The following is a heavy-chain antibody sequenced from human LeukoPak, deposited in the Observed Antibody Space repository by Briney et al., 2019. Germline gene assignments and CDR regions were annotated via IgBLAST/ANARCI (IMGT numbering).Heavy chain of an antibody. J-gene: IGHJ5*02. CDR3: ARGQRRVVPAAIKFSWFDP. Sequence: GGSLRLSCAASGFTFSSYEMNWVRQAPGKGLEWVSYISSGSTIYYADSVKGRFTISRDNAKNSLYLQMNSLRAEDTAVYYCARGQRRVVPAAIKFSWFDPWGQGTLVTVSS. V-gene: IGHV3-48*03. CDR1: GFTFSSYE. CDR2: ISSGSTI. D-gene: IGHD2-2*02.